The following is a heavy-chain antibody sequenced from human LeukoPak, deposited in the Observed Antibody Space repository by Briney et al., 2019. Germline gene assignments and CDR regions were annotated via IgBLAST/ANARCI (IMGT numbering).Heavy chain of an antibody. J-gene: IGHJ6*02. CDR3: ARGGGAYYYGMDV. CDR1: GGSISSGGYS. Sequence: SETLPPTCAGSGGSISSGGYSWGWIRQPPGKGLEWIGYIYHSGSTYYNPSLKSRVTISVDRSKNQFSLKLSSVTAADTAVYYCARGGGAYYYGMDVWGQGTTVTVSS. CDR2: IYHSGST. D-gene: IGHD3-16*01. V-gene: IGHV4-30-2*01.